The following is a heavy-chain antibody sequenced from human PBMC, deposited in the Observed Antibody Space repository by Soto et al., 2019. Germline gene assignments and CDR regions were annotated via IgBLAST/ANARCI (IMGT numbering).Heavy chain of an antibody. V-gene: IGHV2-70*01. CDR2: IDWDDDK. J-gene: IGHJ4*02. CDR3: ARMRYDSSGYHTALDY. D-gene: IGHD3-22*01. CDR1: GFSLSTSGMC. Sequence: ESGPTLVNPTQTLTLTCTFSGFSLSTSGMCVSWIRQPPGKALEWLALIDWDDDKYYSTSLKTRLTISKDTSKNQVVLTMTNMDPVDTATYYCARMRYDSSGYHTALDYWGQGTLVTVSS.